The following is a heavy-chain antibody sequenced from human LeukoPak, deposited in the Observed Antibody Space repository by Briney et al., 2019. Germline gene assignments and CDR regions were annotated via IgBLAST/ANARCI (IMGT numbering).Heavy chain of an antibody. Sequence: GTSVKVSCKASGFTFTNSAVQWVRQARGQRLEWIGWIVVGSGNTNYAQKFQERVTITRDMSTSTAYMELSSLRSEDTAVCYCAARRDWFDPWGQGTLVTVSS. J-gene: IGHJ5*02. CDR1: GFTFTNSA. V-gene: IGHV1-58*01. CDR3: AARRDWFDP. CDR2: IVVGSGNT.